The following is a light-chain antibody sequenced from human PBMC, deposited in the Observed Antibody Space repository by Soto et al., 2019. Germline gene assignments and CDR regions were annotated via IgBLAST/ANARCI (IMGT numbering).Light chain of an antibody. CDR3: QSTDSSGTYVV. J-gene: IGLJ2*01. CDR2: KDT. V-gene: IGLV3-25*03. CDR1: ALPKQY. Sequence: SYELTQPPSVSVSPGQTARITCSGDALPKQYAYWYQQKPGQAPVLLIYKDTERPSGIPERFSGSSSGTTVTLTISGVQAEDEADYSCQSTDSSGTYVVFGRGTKLTVL.